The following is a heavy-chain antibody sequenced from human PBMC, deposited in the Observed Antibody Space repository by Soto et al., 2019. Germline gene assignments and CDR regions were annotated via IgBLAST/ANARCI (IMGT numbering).Heavy chain of an antibody. V-gene: IGHV5-51*01. CDR1: GYSFTSYW. CDR3: TRLVGVVPAANPAV. D-gene: IGHD2-2*01. CDR2: IYPGDSDT. J-gene: IGHJ6*02. Sequence: GEFLTISCRCSGYSFTSYWIGWVRQMPGKGLEWMGIIYPGDSDTRYSPSFQGQVTISADKSISTAYLQWSSLKASDTAMYYCTRLVGVVPAANPAVWGQGTTVTVSS.